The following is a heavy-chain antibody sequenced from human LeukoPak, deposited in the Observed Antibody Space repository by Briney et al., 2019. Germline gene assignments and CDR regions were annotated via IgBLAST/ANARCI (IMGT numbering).Heavy chain of an antibody. J-gene: IGHJ5*02. D-gene: IGHD3-9*01. Sequence: GASVKVSCKASGYTFTSYDINWVRQATGQGLEWMGWMNPNSGNTGYAQKFQGRVTMTRSTSISTAYMELSSLRSEDTAVYYCARAYVLRYFDWLVLARDAIKNWFDPWGQGTLVTVSS. V-gene: IGHV1-8*01. CDR2: MNPNSGNT. CDR3: ARAYVLRYFDWLVLARDAIKNWFDP. CDR1: GYTFTSYD.